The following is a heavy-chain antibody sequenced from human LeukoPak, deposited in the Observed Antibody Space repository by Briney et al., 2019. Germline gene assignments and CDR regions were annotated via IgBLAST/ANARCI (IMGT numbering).Heavy chain of an antibody. CDR1: GFTFSSYG. V-gene: IGHV3-30*18. CDR3: AKDLSAGTVNPFFDS. J-gene: IGHJ4*02. D-gene: IGHD4-17*01. Sequence: PGRSLRLSCAASGFTFSSYGMHWVRQAPGKGLEWVAVISYDGSNKYYADSVKGRFAISRDNSRNTLYLQMNSLRPEDAGVYYCAKDLSAGTVNPFFDSWGQGALVSVSS. CDR2: ISYDGSNK.